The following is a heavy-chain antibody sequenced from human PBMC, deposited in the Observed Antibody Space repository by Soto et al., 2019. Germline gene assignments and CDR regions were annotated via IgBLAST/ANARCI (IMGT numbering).Heavy chain of an antibody. Sequence: QVQLMQSGAEVKNPGASVRVSCRASGYSFTIYGITWVRQAPGQGLEWMGWISTYDGNTNYAQNFQGRVSMARDTSTSTAYMELRSLRSDDTAVYYCARDRGRSCIGGTCPFDYWGQGTLVTVSS. CDR2: ISTYDGNT. J-gene: IGHJ4*02. CDR3: ARDRGRSCIGGTCPFDY. V-gene: IGHV1-18*01. CDR1: GYSFTIYG. D-gene: IGHD2-15*01.